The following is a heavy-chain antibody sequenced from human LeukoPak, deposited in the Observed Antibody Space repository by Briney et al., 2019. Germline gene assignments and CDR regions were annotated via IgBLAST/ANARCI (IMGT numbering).Heavy chain of an antibody. Sequence: GGSLRLSCAASGFTVSSNYMSWVRQAPEKGLEWVSVIYSGGSTYYTDSVKGRFTISRDNSKNTVYLQMNSLRAEDTAVYYCARGLRYSSGWYYFDYWGQGTLVTVSS. CDR1: GFTVSSNY. CDR2: IYSGGST. J-gene: IGHJ4*02. V-gene: IGHV3-53*01. D-gene: IGHD6-19*01. CDR3: ARGLRYSSGWYYFDY.